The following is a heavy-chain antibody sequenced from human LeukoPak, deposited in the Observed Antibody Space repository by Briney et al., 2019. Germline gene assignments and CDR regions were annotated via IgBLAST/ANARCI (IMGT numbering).Heavy chain of an antibody. J-gene: IGHJ4*02. V-gene: IGHV3-49*04. CDR2: IRTKAYGGTT. CDR3: TRVLVRTTDYYFDY. Sequence: PGRSLRLSCTASGFTFGDYAMSWVRQAPGKGLEWVGFIRTKAYGGTTEYAASVKNKFTTSRDDSKSIAYLQMNSLKTEDTAVYFCTRVLVRTTDYYFDYWGQGTLVTVSS. D-gene: IGHD4-11*01. CDR1: GFTFGDYA.